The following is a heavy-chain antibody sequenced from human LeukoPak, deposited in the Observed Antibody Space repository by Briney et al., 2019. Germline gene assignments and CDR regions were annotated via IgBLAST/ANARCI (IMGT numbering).Heavy chain of an antibody. CDR1: GFTFSSYA. Sequence: GGSLRLSCAASGFTFSSYAMSWVRQAPGKGLEWVSAISGSGGSTYYADSVKGRFTISRDNSKNTLYLQMNSLRAEDTAVYYCAKETVTYYYDSSGYSYYFDYWGQGTLVTVSS. CDR3: AKETVTYYYDSSGYSYYFDY. V-gene: IGHV3-23*01. J-gene: IGHJ4*02. D-gene: IGHD3-22*01. CDR2: ISGSGGST.